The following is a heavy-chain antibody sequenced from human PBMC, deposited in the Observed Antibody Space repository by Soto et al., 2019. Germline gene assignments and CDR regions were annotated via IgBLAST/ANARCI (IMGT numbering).Heavy chain of an antibody. CDR3: ASSIN. CDR1: GFPFSSYG. CDR2: IWYDGSKK. Sequence: LRLSCAASGFPFSSYGMHWVRQAPGKGLDWVGVIWYDGSKKDYAESVKGRFTISRDNSKNMLYLQMNSLRADDTAVYYCASSINWGQGTLVTVYS. V-gene: IGHV3-33*03. J-gene: IGHJ4*02.